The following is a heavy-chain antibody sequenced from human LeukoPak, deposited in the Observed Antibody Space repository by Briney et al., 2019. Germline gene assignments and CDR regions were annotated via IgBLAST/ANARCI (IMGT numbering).Heavy chain of an antibody. CDR2: ISGSGGST. CDR1: GFTFSSYA. Sequence: GGSLRLSCAASGFTFSSYAMSWVRQAPGKGLEWVSAISGSGGSTYYADSVKGRFTISRDHSKNTLYLQMNSLRAEDTAVYYCASLHYYGSGSYYRVPYYYYGMDVWGQGTTVTVSS. CDR3: ASLHYYGSGSYYRVPYYYYGMDV. V-gene: IGHV3-23*01. J-gene: IGHJ6*02. D-gene: IGHD3-10*01.